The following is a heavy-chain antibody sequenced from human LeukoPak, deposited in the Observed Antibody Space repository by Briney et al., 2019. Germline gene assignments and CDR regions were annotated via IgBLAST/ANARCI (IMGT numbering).Heavy chain of an antibody. CDR2: IKQDGSEK. J-gene: IGHJ3*02. CDR1: GFTYTSYW. Sequence: PGGSLRLSCAASGFTYTSYWMTWVRQAPGKGLEWVANIKQDGSEKYYVDSVKGRFTISRDNAKNSLYLQMNSLRAEDTAVYYCARDFIGDYAPFDIWGQGTMVTVSS. D-gene: IGHD4-17*01. V-gene: IGHV3-7*01. CDR3: ARDFIGDYAPFDI.